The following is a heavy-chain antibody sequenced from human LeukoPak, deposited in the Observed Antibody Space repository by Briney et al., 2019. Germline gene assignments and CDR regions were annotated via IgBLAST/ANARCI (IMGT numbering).Heavy chain of an antibody. CDR3: ARDHRSGSNDY. D-gene: IGHD3-10*01. Sequence: GASVKVSCKASGYTFTNDNINWVRQATGQGLEWMGWMNPNNGNTGFAQKFQDRVTLTRNTSISTAYMELSSLRSEDTAVYYCARDHRSGSNDYWGQGTLVTVSS. CDR2: MNPNNGNT. CDR1: GYTFTNDN. V-gene: IGHV1-8*01. J-gene: IGHJ4*02.